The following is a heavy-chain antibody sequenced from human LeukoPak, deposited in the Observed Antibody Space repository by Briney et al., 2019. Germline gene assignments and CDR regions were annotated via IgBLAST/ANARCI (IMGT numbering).Heavy chain of an antibody. J-gene: IGHJ4*02. CDR1: GGSFSGYY. D-gene: IGHD3-10*01. V-gene: IGHV4-34*01. Sequence: PSETLSLTCAVYGGSFSGYYWSWIRQPPGKGLERIGEINHSGSTNYNPSLKSRVTISVDTSKNQFSLKLSSVTAADTAVYYCVRSIWFGDHQLAYWGQGTLVTVSS. CDR2: INHSGST. CDR3: VRSIWFGDHQLAY.